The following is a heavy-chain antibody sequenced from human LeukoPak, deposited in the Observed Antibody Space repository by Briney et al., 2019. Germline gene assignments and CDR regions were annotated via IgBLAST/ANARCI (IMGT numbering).Heavy chain of an antibody. Sequence: ASVKVSCKASGYTFSGYYMHWVRQAPGQGLEWVGWINPNSGGTNYAQKFQGRITLIRDTSAATAYMELSSLRHDDLAVYYCARGRGTSGSNRDFYYYYYMDVWGKGTTVTVSS. CDR1: GYTFSGYY. CDR2: INPNSGGT. D-gene: IGHD2-15*01. CDR3: ARGRGTSGSNRDFYYYYYMDV. V-gene: IGHV1-2*02. J-gene: IGHJ6*03.